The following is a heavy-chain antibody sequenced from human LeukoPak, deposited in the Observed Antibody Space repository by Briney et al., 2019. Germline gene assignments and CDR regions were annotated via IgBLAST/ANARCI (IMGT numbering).Heavy chain of an antibody. V-gene: IGHV5-51*01. J-gene: IGHJ4*02. Sequence: GASLKISCKGSGCSFPTYWIGWVRQMPGKGLEWMGIIYPGDSDTRYSPSFQGQVTISADKSISTAYLQWSSLKASDTAMYYCARYGKMGATRSYFDYWGQGTPVTVSS. CDR3: ARYGKMGATRSYFDY. CDR2: IYPGDSDT. D-gene: IGHD1-26*01. CDR1: GCSFPTYW.